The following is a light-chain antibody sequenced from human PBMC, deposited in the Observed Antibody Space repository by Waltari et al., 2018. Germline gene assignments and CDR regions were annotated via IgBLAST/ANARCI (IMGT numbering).Light chain of an antibody. CDR3: AAWDDSLNGWV. Sequence: QSALTQPPSASGTPGQRVTMSCSGSNSNIGSKTVNWYQPFPGTAPKLLIYSNDQRPSGVPDRVSGSKSGTSASLAISGLQSEDEADYYCAAWDDSLNGWVFGGGTKLTVL. CDR1: NSNIGSKT. CDR2: SND. J-gene: IGLJ3*02. V-gene: IGLV1-44*01.